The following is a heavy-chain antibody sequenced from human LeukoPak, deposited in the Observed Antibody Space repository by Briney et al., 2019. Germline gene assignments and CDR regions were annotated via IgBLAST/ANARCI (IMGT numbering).Heavy chain of an antibody. J-gene: IGHJ4*02. CDR1: GLTFSGYG. Sequence: GGPLRLSCAASGLTFSGYGMNWVRQAPGKGLECVSHISSSGSTTYYPESVKGPFTISRDNAKNSLYLQMNSLRAEDTAVYYCARTYPGIARAGTFDYWGQGTLVTVSS. D-gene: IGHD6-19*01. CDR2: ISSSGSTT. V-gene: IGHV3-48*04. CDR3: ARTYPGIARAGTFDY.